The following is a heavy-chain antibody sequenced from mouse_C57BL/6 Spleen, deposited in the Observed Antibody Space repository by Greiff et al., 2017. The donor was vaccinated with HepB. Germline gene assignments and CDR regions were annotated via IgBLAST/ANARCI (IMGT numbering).Heavy chain of an antibody. D-gene: IGHD4-1*01. J-gene: IGHJ2*01. CDR3: ASMGTGTGYFDY. CDR1: GYAFSSSW. V-gene: IGHV1-82*01. CDR2: IYPGDGDT. Sequence: QVQLQQSGPELVKPGASVKISCKASGYAFSSSWMNWVKQRPGKGLEWIGRIYPGDGDTNYNGKFKGKATLTADKSSSTAYMQLSSLTSEDSAVYFCASMGTGTGYFDYWGQGTTLTVSS.